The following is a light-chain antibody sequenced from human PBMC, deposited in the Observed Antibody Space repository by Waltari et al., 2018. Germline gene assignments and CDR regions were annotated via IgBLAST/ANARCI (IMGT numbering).Light chain of an antibody. CDR2: AAS. CDR1: QGISSY. V-gene: IGKV1-9*01. CDR3: QQLNSYLT. J-gene: IGKJ5*01. Sequence: IQLTQSPSSLSASVGYRVNITCRASQGISSYLAWYQQKPGKAPNLLIYAASTLQSGVPSRFSGSGSGTDFTLTISSLQPEDFATYYCQQLNSYLTFGQGTRL.